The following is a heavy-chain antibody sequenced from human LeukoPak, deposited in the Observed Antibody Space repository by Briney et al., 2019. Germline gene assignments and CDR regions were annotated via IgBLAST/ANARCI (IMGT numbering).Heavy chain of an antibody. CDR3: ARLNTMVRGVIIPRYYYMDV. Sequence: SETLSLTCTVSGGSISSSSYYWGWIRQPPGKGLEWIGSIYYSGSTYYNPSLKSRVTISVDTSKNQFSLKLSSVTAADTAVYYCARLNTMVRGVIIPRYYYMDVWGKGTTVTVS. J-gene: IGHJ6*03. CDR2: IYYSGST. V-gene: IGHV4-39*01. CDR1: GGSISSSSYY. D-gene: IGHD3-10*01.